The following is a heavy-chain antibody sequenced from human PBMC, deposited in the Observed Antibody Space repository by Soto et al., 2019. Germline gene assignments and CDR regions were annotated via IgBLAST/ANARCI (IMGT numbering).Heavy chain of an antibody. Sequence: SVKVSCKASGGTFSSYAISGVRQAPGQGLEWMGGIIPIFGTANYAQKFQGRVTITADESTSTAYMELSSLRSEDTAVYYCARYDANLYYYDRSGPHAFDIWGQGTMVTVSS. J-gene: IGHJ3*02. D-gene: IGHD3-22*01. CDR3: ARYDANLYYYDRSGPHAFDI. V-gene: IGHV1-69*13. CDR2: IIPIFGTA. CDR1: GGTFSSYA.